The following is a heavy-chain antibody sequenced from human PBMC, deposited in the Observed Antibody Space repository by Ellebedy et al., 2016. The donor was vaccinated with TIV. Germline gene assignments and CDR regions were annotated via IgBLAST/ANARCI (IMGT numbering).Heavy chain of an antibody. Sequence: PSETLSLTCTVSGGSISSGGYYWSWLRQHPGKGLEWIGYIYYSGNSYYNPSLKSLVAISVDTSKNQFSLKLSSVTAADTAVYYRARANPRGYCSGGSCYSDAFDIWGQGTMVTVSS. CDR3: ARANPRGYCSGGSCYSDAFDI. CDR1: GGSISSGGYY. CDR2: IYYSGNS. J-gene: IGHJ3*02. D-gene: IGHD2-15*01. V-gene: IGHV4-31*01.